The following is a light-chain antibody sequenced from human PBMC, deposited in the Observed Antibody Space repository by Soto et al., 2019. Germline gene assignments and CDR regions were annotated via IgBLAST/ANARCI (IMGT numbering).Light chain of an antibody. J-gene: IGKJ5*01. V-gene: IGKV1-39*01. CDR2: AAS. CDR3: QKTYGTLIT. CDR1: QSISSY. Sequence: DIQITHSPSSLFASVGERVTITFRASQSISSYLNWYQQKPGKAPKLLIYAASSLQSGAPSRFSGSGSGTAFTLTISSLQPEDFATYYCQKTYGTLITFGQGTRLEIK.